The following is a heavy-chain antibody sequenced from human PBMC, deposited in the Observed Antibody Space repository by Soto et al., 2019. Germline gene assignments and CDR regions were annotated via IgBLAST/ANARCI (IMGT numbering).Heavy chain of an antibody. CDR3: ARASIVVVPAALGALPARAVDAFDI. D-gene: IGHD2-2*01. Sequence: PSETLSLTCTVSGGSISSYYWSWIRQPPGKGLEWIGYIYYSGSTNYNPSLKSRVTISVDTSKNQFSLKLSSVTAADTAVYYCARASIVVVPAALGALPARAVDAFDIWGQGTMVTVSS. V-gene: IGHV4-59*01. J-gene: IGHJ3*02. CDR2: IYYSGST. CDR1: GGSISSYY.